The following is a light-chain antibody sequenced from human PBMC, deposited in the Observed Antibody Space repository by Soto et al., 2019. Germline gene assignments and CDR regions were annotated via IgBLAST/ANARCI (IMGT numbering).Light chain of an antibody. CDR3: HQTYMTLPIK. V-gene: IGKV1-39*01. CDR2: AAS. J-gene: IGKJ5*01. Sequence: DIQMTQSPSSLSASVGDRVPITCRASQTIQNYLNWYQQKPRRAPKLLIYAASSLQSGVPTRFSGSGSGTDFTLTISSLQPEDFATYDCHQTYMTLPIKFGQGTRLEIK. CDR1: QTIQNY.